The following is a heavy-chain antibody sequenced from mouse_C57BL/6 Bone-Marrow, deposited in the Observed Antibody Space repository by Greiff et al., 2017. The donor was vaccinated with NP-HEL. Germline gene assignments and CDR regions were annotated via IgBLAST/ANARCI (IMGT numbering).Heavy chain of an antibody. J-gene: IGHJ4*01. D-gene: IGHD1-1*01. CDR3: ARSDYYYGSSYGYAMDY. V-gene: IGHV1-55*01. Sequence: QVQLQQPGAELVKPGASVKMSCKASGHTFTSYWITWVKQRPGQGLEWIGDIYPGSGSTNYNEKFKSKATLTVDTSSSTAYMQLSSLTSEDSAVYYCARSDYYYGSSYGYAMDYWGQGTSVTVSS. CDR2: IYPGSGST. CDR1: GHTFTSYW.